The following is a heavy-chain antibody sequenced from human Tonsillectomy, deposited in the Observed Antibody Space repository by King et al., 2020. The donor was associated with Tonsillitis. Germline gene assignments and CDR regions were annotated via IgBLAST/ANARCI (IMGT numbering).Heavy chain of an antibody. Sequence: QLVQSGAEVKKPGASVRVSCTPSGYTFTGYYIHWVRLAPGQGPEWMGWINPDGGGTKCAQKFQGRVTLNRDTSISTAYMDLRSLRSDDTAVYYCTTNLGKHYSLSWGEGTRVTVSS. CDR3: TTNLGKHYSLS. J-gene: IGHJ5*02. CDR2: INPDGGGT. D-gene: IGHD2-15*01. V-gene: IGHV1-2*02. CDR1: GYTFTGYY.